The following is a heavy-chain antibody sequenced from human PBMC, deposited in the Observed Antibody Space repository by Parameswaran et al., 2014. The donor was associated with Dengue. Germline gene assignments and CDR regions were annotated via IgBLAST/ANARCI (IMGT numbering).Heavy chain of an antibody. CDR2: INHSGST. J-gene: IGHJ3*02. V-gene: IGHV4-34*01. CDR3: ARVEYDSRGAFDI. D-gene: IGHD3-3*01. Sequence: RWIRQPPGKGLEWIGEINHSGSTNYNPSLKSRVTISVDTSKNQFSLKLSSVTAADTAVYYCARVEYDSRGAFDIWAKDNGHRLL.